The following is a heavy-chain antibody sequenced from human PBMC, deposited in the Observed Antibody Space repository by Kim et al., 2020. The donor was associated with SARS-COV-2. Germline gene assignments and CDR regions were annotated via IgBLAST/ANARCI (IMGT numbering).Heavy chain of an antibody. CDR2: ISGSGGIT. V-gene: IGHV3-23*01. Sequence: GGSLRLSCAASGFTFSSYAMSWVRQAPGKGLEWVSAISGSGGITYYADSVKGRFTISRDNSKNTLYLQMNSLRAEDTAVYYCAKDSRTFYYDILTGYYFLPDYDYWGQGTLVTVSS. CDR3: AKDSRTFYYDILTGYYFLPDYDY. J-gene: IGHJ4*02. CDR1: GFTFSSYA. D-gene: IGHD3-9*01.